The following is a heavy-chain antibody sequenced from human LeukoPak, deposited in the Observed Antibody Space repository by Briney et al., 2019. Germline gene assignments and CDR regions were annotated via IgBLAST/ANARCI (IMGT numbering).Heavy chain of an antibody. D-gene: IGHD5-12*01. CDR1: GLSVSAYY. J-gene: IGHJ4*02. CDR2: IDSGGSGGST. CDR3: ARVRATFSPHFDN. Sequence: QPGGSLRLSCAASGLSVSAYYMSWVRQAPGKGLEWASVIDSGGSGGSTYYADSVKGRFTISRDNAKNTLYLQMNSLRAEDTAVYYCARVRATFSPHFDNWGQGTLVTVSS. V-gene: IGHV3-53*01.